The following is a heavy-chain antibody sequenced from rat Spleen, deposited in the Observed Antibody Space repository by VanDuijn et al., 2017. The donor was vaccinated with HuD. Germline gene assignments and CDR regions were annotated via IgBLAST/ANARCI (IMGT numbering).Heavy chain of an antibody. Sequence: EVQLVESGGGLVQPGGSLKVSCAASGFTLSNYGMHWIRQAPTKGLEWVASISPSGGITDYRDSVKGRFAISRDTAKSTLYLQMDSLGSEDTATYYCATAGTRISRFAYWGQGTLVTVSS. CDR2: ISPSGGIT. J-gene: IGHJ3*01. CDR1: GFTLSNYG. CDR3: ATAGTRISRFAY. V-gene: IGHV5-19*01. D-gene: IGHD1-4*01.